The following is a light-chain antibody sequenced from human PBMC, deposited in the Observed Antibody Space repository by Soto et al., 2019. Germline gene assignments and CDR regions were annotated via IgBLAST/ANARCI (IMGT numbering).Light chain of an antibody. Sequence: EIVLTQSPGTLSLSPGERATLSCRASQSVSSSALVWYQQKPGQAPRLLIYDASNRATGIPARFSGSGSGTDFTLTISSLEPEDFAVYYCQQRSNWPRTFGQGTKVDIK. CDR3: QQRSNWPRT. CDR2: DAS. CDR1: QSVSSSA. J-gene: IGKJ1*01. V-gene: IGKV3-11*01.